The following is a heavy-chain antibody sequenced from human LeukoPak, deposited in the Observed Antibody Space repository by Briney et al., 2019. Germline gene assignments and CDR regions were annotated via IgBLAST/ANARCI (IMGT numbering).Heavy chain of an antibody. Sequence: WASVKVSCKASGYTFTSYGISWVRQAPGQGLEWMGWISAYNGNTNYAQKLQGRVTMTTDTSTSTAYMELRSLRSDDTAVYYCARALGIAVAGYWFDPWGQGTLVTVSS. V-gene: IGHV1-18*01. CDR2: ISAYNGNT. J-gene: IGHJ5*02. CDR1: GYTFTSYG. CDR3: ARALGIAVAGYWFDP. D-gene: IGHD6-19*01.